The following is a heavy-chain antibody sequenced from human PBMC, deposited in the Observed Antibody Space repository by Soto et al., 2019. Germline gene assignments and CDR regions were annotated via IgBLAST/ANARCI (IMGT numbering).Heavy chain of an antibody. Sequence: PSETLSLTCDVSGDSFSGYFCNWLRQPPGKGLEWIGEVSQSGNTKYYPSLRSRVTLSVDSSKNQISLALTSVTAADTAVYYCARAKFESTGWHQFDIWGQGTLVTVSS. CDR1: GDSFSGYF. CDR2: VSQSGNT. D-gene: IGHD7-27*01. V-gene: IGHV4-34*01. CDR3: ARAKFESTGWHQFDI. J-gene: IGHJ4*02.